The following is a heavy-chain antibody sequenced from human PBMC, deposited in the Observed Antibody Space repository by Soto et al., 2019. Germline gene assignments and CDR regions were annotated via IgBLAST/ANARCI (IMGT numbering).Heavy chain of an antibody. D-gene: IGHD1-26*01. J-gene: IGHJ4*02. CDR3: AKEMTTLPTTPLDY. V-gene: IGHV3-23*01. CDR1: GFTFSSYA. Sequence: EVQLLESGGGLVQPGGSLRLSCAASGFTFSSYAMSWVRQAPGKGLEWVAGISASGSSTYFADSVKGRFITSRDNSKNTLYLQMNSLRADDTAVYYCAKEMTTLPTTPLDYWGQGTLVTVSS. CDR2: ISASGSST.